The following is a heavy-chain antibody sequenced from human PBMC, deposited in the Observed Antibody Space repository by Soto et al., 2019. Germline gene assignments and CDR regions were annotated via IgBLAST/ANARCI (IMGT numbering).Heavy chain of an antibody. Sequence: GGSLRLSCLASGFTLRGYWMSWVRQAPGKGLEWVANIKQDGSANNYLDSVKGRFTISRDNAEKSVYLEMSSLRVEDTAIYYCARGTYCGTDCHYHFDSWGQGTLVTVSS. V-gene: IGHV3-7*01. CDR3: ARGTYCGTDCHYHFDS. D-gene: IGHD2-21*02. CDR2: IKQDGSAN. J-gene: IGHJ4*02. CDR1: GFTLRGYW.